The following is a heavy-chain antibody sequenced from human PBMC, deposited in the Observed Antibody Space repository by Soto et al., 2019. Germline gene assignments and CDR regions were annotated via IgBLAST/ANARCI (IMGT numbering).Heavy chain of an antibody. CDR2: IYYSGST. Sequence: SETLSLTCTVSGGSISSSSYYWGWIRQPPGKGLEWIGSIYYSGSTYYNPSLKSRVTISVDTSKNQFSLKLSSVTAADTAVYYCASFYDSRGPIGLGDYYGMDVWGQGTTVTVSS. CDR1: GGSISSSSYY. D-gene: IGHD3-22*01. J-gene: IGHJ6*02. CDR3: ASFYDSRGPIGLGDYYGMDV. V-gene: IGHV4-39*01.